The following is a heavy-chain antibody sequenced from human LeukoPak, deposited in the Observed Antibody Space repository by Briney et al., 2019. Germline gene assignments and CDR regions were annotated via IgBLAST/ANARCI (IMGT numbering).Heavy chain of an antibody. CDR1: GGSFSGYY. CDR3: ASGLTGYDC. D-gene: IGHD3-9*01. Sequence: SETLSLTCAVYGGSFSGYYWSWIRQPPGKGLEWIGEINHSGSTNYNPSLKSRVTISVDTSKNQFSLKLSSVTAADTAVYYCASGLTGYDCWGQGTLVTVSS. J-gene: IGHJ4*02. CDR2: INHSGST. V-gene: IGHV4-34*01.